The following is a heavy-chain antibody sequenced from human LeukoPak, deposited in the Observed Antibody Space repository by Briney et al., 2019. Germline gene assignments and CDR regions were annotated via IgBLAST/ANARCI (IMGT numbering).Heavy chain of an antibody. Sequence: SETLSLTCTVSGGSISSYYWSWIRQPPGKGLEWIGYIYYSGSTNYNPSLKSQVTISVDTSKNQFSLKLSSVTAADTAVYYCARHPSYSSWFDPWGQGTLVTVSS. CDR3: ARHPSYSSWFDP. CDR2: IYYSGST. CDR1: GGSISSYY. V-gene: IGHV4-59*08. J-gene: IGHJ5*02. D-gene: IGHD6-13*01.